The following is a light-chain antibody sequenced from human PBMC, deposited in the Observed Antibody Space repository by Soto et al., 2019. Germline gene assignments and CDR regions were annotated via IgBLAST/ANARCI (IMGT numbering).Light chain of an antibody. CDR2: PTS. Sequence: DIQMTQSPSSVSASVGERVTIPFRASQVISRLAWYQQKPGKAPPLLISPTSSLESGVPSRFSGSGSGTDFTLTISSLQPEDFATYYCQQANSFPITFGQGTRLEIK. V-gene: IGKV1-12*01. J-gene: IGKJ5*01. CDR3: QQANSFPIT. CDR1: QVISR.